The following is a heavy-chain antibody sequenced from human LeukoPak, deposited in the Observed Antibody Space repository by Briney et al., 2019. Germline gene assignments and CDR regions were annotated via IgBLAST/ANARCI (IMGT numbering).Heavy chain of an antibody. Sequence: PGGSLRLSCAASGFTFSNHAMSWVRQAPGKGLQWASAISGGGVAIYYADSVKGRFTISRDNSKNTLYLQMNSLRAEDTAVYYCAKDGFDYYDSSGYYYFNYWGQGTLVTVSS. J-gene: IGHJ4*02. V-gene: IGHV3-23*01. CDR3: AKDGFDYYDSSGYYYFNY. D-gene: IGHD3-22*01. CDR1: GFTFSNHA. CDR2: ISGGGVAI.